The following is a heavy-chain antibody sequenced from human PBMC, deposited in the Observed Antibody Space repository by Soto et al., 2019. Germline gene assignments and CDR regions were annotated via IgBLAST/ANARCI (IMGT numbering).Heavy chain of an antibody. CDR3: VRIQRDSAMGHFDY. J-gene: IGHJ4*02. Sequence: SETLSLTCAVSGGSISSGGYSWSWIRQPPGKGLEWIGYIYHSGSTYYNPSLKSRVTISVDKSKNQFSLNLASVTAADTAVYYCVRIQRDSAMGHFDYWGQGIQVTVSS. D-gene: IGHD5-18*01. CDR2: IYHSGST. V-gene: IGHV4-30-2*01. CDR1: GGSISSGGYS.